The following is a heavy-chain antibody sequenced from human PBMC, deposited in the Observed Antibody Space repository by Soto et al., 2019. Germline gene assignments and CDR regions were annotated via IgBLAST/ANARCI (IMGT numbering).Heavy chain of an antibody. CDR1: GGSISAKNW. CDR3: AWRVDGSGFFGS. CDR2: MYHSGTT. Sequence: QVQLQESGPGLVKPSGTLSLTCAVSGGSISAKNWWTWVRRPPGMGLEWIGAMYHSGTTNYNPCLQRRVTISVDMSRNRYSLKLTSVTAADTAVYFCAWRVDGSGFFGSWGQGALLAVSS. D-gene: IGHD6-19*01. J-gene: IGHJ4*02. V-gene: IGHV4-4*02.